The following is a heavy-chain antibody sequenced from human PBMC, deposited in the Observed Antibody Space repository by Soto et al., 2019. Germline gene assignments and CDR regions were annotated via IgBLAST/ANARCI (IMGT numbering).Heavy chain of an antibody. J-gene: IGHJ4*01. CDR2: LRNKANSYTT. Sequence: GGTLRLSCAAPGFTFSVHYMAWVGQAPGKGLEWVGRLRNKANSYTTEYAASVKGRFTISRDDSKNSLYLQLDSLKTEDTAVYYCARVFLFTLPGRSFAYFVHGSLVTVSS. CDR1: GFTFSVHY. V-gene: IGHV3-72*01. CDR3: ARVFLFTLPGRSFAY.